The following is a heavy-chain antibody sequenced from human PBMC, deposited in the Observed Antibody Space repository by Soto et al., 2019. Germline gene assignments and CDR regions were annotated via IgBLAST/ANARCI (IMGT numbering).Heavy chain of an antibody. D-gene: IGHD5-18*01. CDR3: AGSPADSPFDS. CDR2: ISGSGSTT. J-gene: IGHJ5*01. CDR1: GFTFSSDA. V-gene: IGHV3-23*01. Sequence: EVQLLESGGGLVQPEGSLSLSCTASGFTFSSDAMGWVRQAPGKGLEWVSSISGSGSTTYYADSVKGRFTISRDNFKNTLYLQMNSRRAEDTAVYYCAGSPADSPFDSWGQGTLVTVSA.